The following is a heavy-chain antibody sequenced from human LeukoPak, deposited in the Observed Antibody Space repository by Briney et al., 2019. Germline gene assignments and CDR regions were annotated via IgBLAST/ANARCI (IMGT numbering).Heavy chain of an antibody. CDR1: GFTFIDYA. CDR3: SRRRCSGGVCYFDY. Sequence: GGSLRLSCATSGFTFIDYAMSWVRQAPGKGLQWVGFIRGKVHGGTTECAASVKGRFTISRDDSKGIAYLQMNSLKTEDTAVYYCSRRRCSGGVCYFDYWGQGTLVTVSS. CDR2: IRGKVHGGTT. J-gene: IGHJ4*02. D-gene: IGHD2-15*01. V-gene: IGHV3-49*04.